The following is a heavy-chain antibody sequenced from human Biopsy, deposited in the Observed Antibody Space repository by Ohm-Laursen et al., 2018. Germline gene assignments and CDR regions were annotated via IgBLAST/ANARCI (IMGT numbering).Heavy chain of an antibody. J-gene: IGHJ5*02. CDR2: IFYSGIT. V-gene: IGHV4-39*01. CDR3: ARHPTGFWFDP. Sequence: GTLSLTCTVSGGSVSSNVAYWAWIRQPPGKGLESIGSIFYSGITYYNPSLQSRFTMSVATSKNHFSLNLTSVTAADTAVYYCARHPTGFWFDPWGQGTLVIVSS. CDR1: GGSVSSNVAY.